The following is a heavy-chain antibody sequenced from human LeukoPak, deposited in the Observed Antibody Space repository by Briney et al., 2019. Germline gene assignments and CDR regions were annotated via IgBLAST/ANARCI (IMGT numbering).Heavy chain of an antibody. J-gene: IGHJ5*02. CDR2: ISSSGSTI. D-gene: IGHD4-17*01. CDR1: GFTFSDYY. CDR3: ARVEEYGDHVWFDP. V-gene: IGHV3-11*01. Sequence: TGGSLRLSCAASGFTFSDYYMSWIRQAPGKGLVWVSYISSSGSTIYYADSVKGRFTISRDNAKNSLYLQMNSLRAEDTAVYYCARVEEYGDHVWFDPWGQGTLVTVSS.